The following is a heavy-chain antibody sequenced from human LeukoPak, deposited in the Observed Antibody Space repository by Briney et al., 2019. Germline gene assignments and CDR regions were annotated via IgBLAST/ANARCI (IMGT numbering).Heavy chain of an antibody. CDR1: GGSISSYY. V-gene: IGHV4-4*07. Sequence: PSETLSLTCTVSGGSISSYYWSWIRQPAGKGLEWIGRIYTSGSTNYNPSLKSRATMSVDTSKNQFSLKLSSVTAADTAVYYCAREDSSSWYNRGGIGYWGQGTLVTVSS. D-gene: IGHD6-13*01. J-gene: IGHJ4*02. CDR2: IYTSGST. CDR3: AREDSSSWYNRGGIGY.